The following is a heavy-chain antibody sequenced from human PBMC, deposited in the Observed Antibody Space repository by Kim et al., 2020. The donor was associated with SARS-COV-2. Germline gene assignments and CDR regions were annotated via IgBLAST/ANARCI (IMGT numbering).Heavy chain of an antibody. CDR3: ARLGPNNGYFDY. Sequence: TRYSPSVQGQVTSSADKSISTAYLQWSSLKASDTAIYYCARLGPNNGYFDYWGQGSLVTVSS. J-gene: IGHJ4*02. CDR2: T. V-gene: IGHV5-51*01. D-gene: IGHD1-20*01.